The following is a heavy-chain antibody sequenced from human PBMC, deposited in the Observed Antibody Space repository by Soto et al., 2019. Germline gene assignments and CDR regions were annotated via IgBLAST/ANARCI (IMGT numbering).Heavy chain of an antibody. CDR3: ARDPGNGGSIQDAFDI. CDR1: GFTFSSYS. D-gene: IGHD7-27*01. Sequence: GGSLRLSCAASGFTFSSYSMNWVRQAPGKGLEWVSYISSSSSTIYYADSVKGRFTISRDNAKNSLYLQMNSLRDEDTAVYYCARDPGNGGSIQDAFDIWGQGTMVTVSS. V-gene: IGHV3-48*02. CDR2: ISSSSSTI. J-gene: IGHJ3*02.